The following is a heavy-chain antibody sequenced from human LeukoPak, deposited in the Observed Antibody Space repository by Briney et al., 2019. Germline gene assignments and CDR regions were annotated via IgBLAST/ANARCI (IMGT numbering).Heavy chain of an antibody. J-gene: IGHJ5*02. CDR1: GFTFDDYA. Sequence: GRSLRLSCAASGFTFDDYAMHWVRQAPGKGLEWVSGISWNSGSIGYADSVKGRFTISRDSAKNSLYLQMNSLRAEDTALYYCAKERSTSCLCLDPWGQGTLVTVSS. D-gene: IGHD2-2*01. V-gene: IGHV3-9*01. CDR3: AKERSTSCLCLDP. CDR2: ISWNSGSI.